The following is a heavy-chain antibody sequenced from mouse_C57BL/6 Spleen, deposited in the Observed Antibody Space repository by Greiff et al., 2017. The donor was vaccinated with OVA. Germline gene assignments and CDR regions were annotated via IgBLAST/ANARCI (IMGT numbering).Heavy chain of an antibody. CDR2: IDPANGNT. V-gene: IGHV14-3*01. Sequence: EVQLQQSVAELVRPGASVKFSCTASGFNIKNTYMHWVNQTPEQGLEWIGRIDPANGNTKDPPKFQGKATITADTTSNTAYLQLSSLTSEDTAIYYCARSRETPGAPLFDYWGQGTTLTVSS. J-gene: IGHJ2*01. CDR3: ARSRETPGAPLFDY. D-gene: IGHD1-1*01. CDR1: GFNIKNTY.